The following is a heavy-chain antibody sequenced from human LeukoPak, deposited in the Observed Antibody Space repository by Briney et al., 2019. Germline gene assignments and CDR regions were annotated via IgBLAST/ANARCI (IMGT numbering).Heavy chain of an antibody. CDR1: GFTFSSYA. CDR3: ARLPGAALTRSAFDI. V-gene: IGHV3-30*04. CDR2: ISYDGSNK. Sequence: GGSLRLSCAASGFTFSSYAMHWVRQAPGKGREWVAVISYDGSNKYYADSVKGRFTISRDNSKNTLYLQMNSLRAEDTAVYYCARLPGAALTRSAFDIWGQGTMVTVSS. D-gene: IGHD6-6*01. J-gene: IGHJ3*02.